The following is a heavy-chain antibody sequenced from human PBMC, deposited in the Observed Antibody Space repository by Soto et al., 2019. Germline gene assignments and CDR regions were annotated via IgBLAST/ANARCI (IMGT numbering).Heavy chain of an antibody. J-gene: IGHJ5*01. D-gene: IGHD2-8*01. CDR3: ARLIGNSWLDS. CDR2: TYYRSKWYN. CDR1: GDSVSTNSAT. V-gene: IGHV6-1*01. Sequence: PSQTLSLTCAISGDSVSTNSATWDWIRHSPSRGLEWLGRTYYRSKWYNDYAVSVKGRITINPDTSNNQLSLQLNSVTPDDTAVDYCARLIGNSWLDSWGQGNLVTVSS.